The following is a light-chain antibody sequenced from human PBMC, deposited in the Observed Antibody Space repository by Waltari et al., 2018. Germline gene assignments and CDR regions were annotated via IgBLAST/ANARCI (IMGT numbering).Light chain of an antibody. V-gene: IGKV2-28*01. CDR2: LGS. CDR3: MQALQTPYT. CDR1: QGLLHSNGYNY. J-gene: IGKJ2*01. Sequence: DIVMTQSPLSLPVTPGEPASISCRSSQGLLHSNGYNYLNWFLQKPGQSPQLLIYLGSNRASGVPDRFSGSGSGTEFTLKISRVEAEDVGVYYCMQALQTPYTFGQGTKLEIK.